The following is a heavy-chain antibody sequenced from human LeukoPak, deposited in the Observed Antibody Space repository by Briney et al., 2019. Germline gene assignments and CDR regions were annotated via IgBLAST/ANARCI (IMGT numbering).Heavy chain of an antibody. D-gene: IGHD6-19*01. J-gene: IGHJ4*02. V-gene: IGHV1-2*06. CDR2: INPNSGGT. Sequence: ASVKVSCKASGYTFTGYYMHWVRQAPGQGLGWMGRINPNSGGTNYAQKFQGRVTMTRDTSISTAYMELSRLRSDDTAVYYCAREVAVAGNPIDYWGQGTLVTVSS. CDR3: AREVAVAGNPIDY. CDR1: GYTFTGYY.